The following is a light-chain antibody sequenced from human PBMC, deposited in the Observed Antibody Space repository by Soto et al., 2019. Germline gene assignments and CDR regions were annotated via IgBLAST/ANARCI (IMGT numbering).Light chain of an antibody. CDR2: MTD. CDR1: TSNIGNNF. J-gene: IGLJ2*01. Sequence: QSVLTHAPSASETPGQRVTISCSGSTSNIGNNFVYWYQQLPGAAPRLLMYMTDKRPTGVPDRFSGSKTGTSASPAISGLRSEDEAVYHCATWDDTLSGPVFGGGTKVNVL. CDR3: ATWDDTLSGPV. V-gene: IGLV1-47*01.